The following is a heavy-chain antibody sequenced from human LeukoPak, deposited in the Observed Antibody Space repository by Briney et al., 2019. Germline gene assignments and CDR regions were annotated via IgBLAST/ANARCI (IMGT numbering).Heavy chain of an antibody. CDR2: IYSGGST. D-gene: IGHD4-17*01. CDR1: GFTVSSNY. J-gene: IGHJ5*02. Sequence: AGGSLRLSCAASGFTVSSNYMSWVRQAPGKGLEWVSVIYSGGSTYYADSVKGRFTISRDNSKNTLYLQMNSLRAEDTAVYYCARDSFDYGDYVRPGFEFDPWGQGTLVTVSS. V-gene: IGHV3-66*01. CDR3: ARDSFDYGDYVRPGFEFDP.